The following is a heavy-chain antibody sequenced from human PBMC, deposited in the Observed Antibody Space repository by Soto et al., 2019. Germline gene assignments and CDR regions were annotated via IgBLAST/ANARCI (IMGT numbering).Heavy chain of an antibody. J-gene: IGHJ6*03. CDR2: ITGSGTST. CDR1: GXTFSGYS. Sequence: GSLRLSCAASGXTFSGYSMTWVRQAPGKGLEWVSSITGSGTSTYYADSVKGRFIISKDNYKNTVSLQMNSVRADDTAVYYWGKSPDFYYYMDVWGQGTTVTVSS. CDR3: GKSPDFYYYMDV. V-gene: IGHV3-23*01.